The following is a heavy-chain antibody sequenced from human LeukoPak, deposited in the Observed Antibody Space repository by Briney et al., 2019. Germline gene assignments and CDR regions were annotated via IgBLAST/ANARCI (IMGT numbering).Heavy chain of an antibody. Sequence: SETLSLTCTVSSGSISTGNYYWGWVRQPPGKALEWIGNIFYSGSTYYSPSLKSRVTISLDTSRNQFSLKLSSVTAADTAVYYCARARHGYIYGYRPNELGHFFDYWGQGTLVTVSS. CDR1: SGSISTGNYY. CDR2: IFYSGST. V-gene: IGHV4-39*07. CDR3: ARARHGYIYGYRPNELGHFFDY. D-gene: IGHD5-18*01. J-gene: IGHJ4*02.